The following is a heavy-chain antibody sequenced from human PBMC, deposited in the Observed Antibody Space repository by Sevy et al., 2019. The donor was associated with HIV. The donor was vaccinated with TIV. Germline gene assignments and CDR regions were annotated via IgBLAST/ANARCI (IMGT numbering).Heavy chain of an antibody. CDR3: ARGGEMIRGVIGSDYAFFHMDV. V-gene: IGHV4-4*07. CDR1: GDTISDYH. CDR2: MFGSGRT. Sequence: SETLSLTCSVSGDTISDYHWTWLRQPAGKGLEWIGHMFGSGRTHLNPSLKTRVTMSVDRSGNRFSLKLTYVTAADTAVYYCARGGEMIRGVIGSDYAFFHMDVWGTGTTVTVSS. D-gene: IGHD3-10*01. J-gene: IGHJ6*03.